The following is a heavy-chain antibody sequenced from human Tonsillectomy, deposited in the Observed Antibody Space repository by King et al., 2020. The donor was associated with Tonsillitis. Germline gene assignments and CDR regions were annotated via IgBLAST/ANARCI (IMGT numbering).Heavy chain of an antibody. CDR1: GGSFSGYY. CDR3: ASLATADKGY. J-gene: IGHJ4*02. Sequence: QLQQWGAGLLKPSETLSLTCAVYGGSFSGYYWSWIRQPPGKGLEWIGEINHSGSTNYNPSLKSRVTISVDTSKNQFSLKLNSVTAADTAVYYCASLATADKGYWGQGTLVTVSS. V-gene: IGHV4-34*01. D-gene: IGHD6-13*01. CDR2: INHSGST.